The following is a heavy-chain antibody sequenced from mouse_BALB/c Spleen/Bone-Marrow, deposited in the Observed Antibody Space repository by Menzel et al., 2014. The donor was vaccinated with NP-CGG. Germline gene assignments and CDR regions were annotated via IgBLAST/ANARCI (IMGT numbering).Heavy chain of an antibody. V-gene: IGHV7-3*02. D-gene: IGHD1-1*01. CDR2: IRNKANGYTT. J-gene: IGHJ2*01. CDR3: ARDDYGRGY. CDR1: GFTFTDYY. Sequence: EVKLMESGGGLVQPGGSLRLSCATSGFTFTDYYMSWVRQPPGKALEWLGFIRNKANGYTTEYSASVKGRSTISRDNSQSILYLQMNTLRAEDSATYYCARDDYGRGYWGQGTTLTVSS.